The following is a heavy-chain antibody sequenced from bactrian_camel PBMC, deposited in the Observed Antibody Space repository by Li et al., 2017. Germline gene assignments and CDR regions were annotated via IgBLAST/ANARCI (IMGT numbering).Heavy chain of an antibody. CDR1: KWTFSTYY. J-gene: IGHJ4*01. D-gene: IGHD2*01. CDR2: IYTSRGSV. CDR3: AARSRMPCSYYYLEWHYNY. V-gene: IGHV3-2*01. Sequence: HVQLVESGGGLVQPGESLRLSCVGTKWTFSTYYITTWVRQAPGKGLEWVSSIYTSRGSVYYSDSVKGRFTISRDNDKNTLYLQMNALVPEDTAMYYCAARSRMPCSYYYLEWHYNYRGQGTQVTVS.